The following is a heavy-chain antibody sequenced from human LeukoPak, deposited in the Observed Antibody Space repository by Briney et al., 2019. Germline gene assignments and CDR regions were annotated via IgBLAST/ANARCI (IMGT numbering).Heavy chain of an antibody. CDR1: GGSIISSNYY. Sequence: PSETLSLTCTVSGGSIISSNYYWGWIRQPPGKGLEWIASIYYSGSTHYNPSLKSRVTISVDTSKNQFSLKLSSVTAADTAVYQCARQGRIVRAGEGEFDYWGQGTLVTVSS. CDR2: IYYSGST. D-gene: IGHD2/OR15-2a*01. V-gene: IGHV4-39*01. CDR3: ARQGRIVRAGEGEFDY. J-gene: IGHJ4*02.